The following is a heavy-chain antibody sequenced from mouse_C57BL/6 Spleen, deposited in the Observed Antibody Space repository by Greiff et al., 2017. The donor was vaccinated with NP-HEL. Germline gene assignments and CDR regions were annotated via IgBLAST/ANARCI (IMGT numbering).Heavy chain of an antibody. CDR3: ARENWDVYAMDY. J-gene: IGHJ4*01. D-gene: IGHD4-1*01. Sequence: VQLQQSGPGLVKPSQTVFLTCTVTGISITTGNYRWSWIRQFPGNKLEWIGYIYYSGTITYNPSLTSRTTITRDTPKNQFFLEMNSLTAEDTATYYCARENWDVYAMDYWGQGTSVTVSS. CDR2: IYYSGTI. V-gene: IGHV3-5*01. CDR1: GISITTGNYR.